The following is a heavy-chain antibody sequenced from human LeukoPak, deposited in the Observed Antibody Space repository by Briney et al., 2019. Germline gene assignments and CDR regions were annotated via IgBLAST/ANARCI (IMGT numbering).Heavy chain of an antibody. J-gene: IGHJ4*02. CDR1: GFTFSSYA. CDR3: ARKWGATTGDY. V-gene: IGHV3-23*01. CDR2: ISGSGGST. Sequence: GGSLRLSCAASGFTFSSYAMSWVRQAPGKGLEWASAISGSGGSTYYADSVKGRFTISRDNSKTTLYLQMNSLRAEDTAVYYCARKWGATTGDYWGQGTLVTVSS. D-gene: IGHD1-26*01.